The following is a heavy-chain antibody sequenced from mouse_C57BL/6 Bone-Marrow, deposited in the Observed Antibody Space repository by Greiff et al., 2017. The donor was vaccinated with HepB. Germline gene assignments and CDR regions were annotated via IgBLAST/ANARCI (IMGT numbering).Heavy chain of an antibody. V-gene: IGHV1-74*01. CDR3: AIRIYYYGSSPDY. CDR1: FTSYW. D-gene: IGHD1-1*01. J-gene: IGHJ2*01. CDR2: IHPSDSDT. Sequence: FTSYWMHWVKQRPGQGLEWIGRIHPSDSDTNYNQKFKGKATLTVDKSSSTAYMQLSSLTSEDSAVYYCAIRIYYYGSSPDYWGQGTTLTVSS.